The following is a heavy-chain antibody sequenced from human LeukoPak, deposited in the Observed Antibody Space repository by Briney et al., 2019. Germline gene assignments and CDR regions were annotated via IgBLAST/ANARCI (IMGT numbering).Heavy chain of an antibody. Sequence: GGSLRLSCAASGFTFSDYWMSWVRQAPGKRLEWVANIKQDGSEKYYVDSVKGRFTISRDNAKNSLYLQMNSLRAEDTAVYYCARELIGNLPSVDYWGQGTLVTVFS. V-gene: IGHV3-7*04. CDR1: GFTFSDYW. CDR3: ARELIGNLPSVDY. J-gene: IGHJ4*02. CDR2: IKQDGSEK. D-gene: IGHD1-14*01.